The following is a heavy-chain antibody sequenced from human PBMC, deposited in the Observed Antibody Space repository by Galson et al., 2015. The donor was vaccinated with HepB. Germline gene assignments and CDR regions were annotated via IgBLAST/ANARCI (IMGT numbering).Heavy chain of an antibody. J-gene: IGHJ4*02. Sequence: SVKVSCKASGYTFTGYYMHWVRQAPGQGLEWMGWINPNSGGTNYAQKFQGRVTMTRDTSISTAYMELSRLRSDDTAVYYCAREPTTYYYNSSGSNQGGHYWGQGTLVTVSS. CDR1: GYTFTGYY. CDR3: AREPTTYYYNSSGSNQGGHY. V-gene: IGHV1-2*02. D-gene: IGHD3-22*01. CDR2: INPNSGGT.